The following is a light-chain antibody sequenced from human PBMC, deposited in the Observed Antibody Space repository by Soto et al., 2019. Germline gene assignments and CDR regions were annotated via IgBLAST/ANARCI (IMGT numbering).Light chain of an antibody. J-gene: IGLJ3*02. V-gene: IGLV2-11*01. CDR2: AVN. CDR3: CSYAGSYTWV. Sequence: QSVLTQPRSVSGSPGQSVTISCTGTSSDVGDYNYVSWYQQHPGKAPKLLICAVNMRPSGVPDRFSGSKSGNTASLTISGLQAEDEADYSCCSYAGSYTWVFGGGTKLTVL. CDR1: SSDVGDYNY.